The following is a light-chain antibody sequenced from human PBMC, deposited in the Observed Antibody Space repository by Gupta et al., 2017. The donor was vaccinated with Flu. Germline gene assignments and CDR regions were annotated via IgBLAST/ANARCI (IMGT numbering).Light chain of an antibody. J-gene: IGLJ1*01. Sequence: SYVLTQPPSMSVAPGQTARVTCGGNNIGSKSVHWYQQKPGQAPVLVVYDNSDRPSGIPERISGSNSGNTATLTISRVEAGDEADYYCQVWDSSSEHYVFGAGTKVTVL. CDR1: NIGSKS. V-gene: IGLV3-21*02. CDR3: QVWDSSSEHYV. CDR2: DNS.